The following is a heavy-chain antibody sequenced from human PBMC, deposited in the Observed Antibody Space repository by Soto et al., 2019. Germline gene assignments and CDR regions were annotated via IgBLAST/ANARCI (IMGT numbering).Heavy chain of an antibody. J-gene: IGHJ6*02. V-gene: IGHV3-30*09. Sequence: PGGSLRLSCAASGFTFSSYAMHWVRQAPGKGLEWVTVISYDGGTKYYTDYVRGRFAISRDNSKNTLSLQMNSLRVEDTAVYYCARAPRGSSISCPCYYGMDVWGQGTTVTVSS. D-gene: IGHD2-2*01. CDR2: ISYDGGTK. CDR3: ARAPRGSSISCPCYYGMDV. CDR1: GFTFSSYA.